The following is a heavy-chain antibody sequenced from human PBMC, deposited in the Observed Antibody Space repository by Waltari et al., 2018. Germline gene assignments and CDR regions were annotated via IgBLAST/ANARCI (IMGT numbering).Heavy chain of an antibody. D-gene: IGHD1-20*01. J-gene: IGHJ4*02. CDR1: GVTCRSNL. CDR3: AREINWNDGGRFFDS. Sequence: EVQLVESEGGLVPPGESLRLSGIAPGVTCRSNLVPWVCAAPGKGVLWVSRINSDGSNTIYADSVKGRFTISRDNAKNTLYLQMNSLRAEDTAVYYCAREINWNDGGRFFDSWGQGTLVTVSS. V-gene: IGHV3-74*01. CDR2: INSDGSNT.